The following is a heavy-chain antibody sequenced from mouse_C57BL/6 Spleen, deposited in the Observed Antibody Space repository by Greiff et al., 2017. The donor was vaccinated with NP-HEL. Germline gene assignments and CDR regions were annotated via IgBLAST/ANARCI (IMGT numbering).Heavy chain of an antibody. CDR3: ASQFYYGSSPFDY. V-gene: IGHV3-6*01. J-gene: IGHJ2*01. CDR1: GYSITSGYY. Sequence: EVKLVESGPGLVKPSQSLSLTCSVTGYSITSGYYWNWIRQFPGNKLEWMGYISYDGSNNYNPSLKNRISITRDTSKNQFFLKLNSVTTEDTATYYCASQFYYGSSPFDYWGQGTTLTVSS. CDR2: ISYDGSN. D-gene: IGHD1-1*01.